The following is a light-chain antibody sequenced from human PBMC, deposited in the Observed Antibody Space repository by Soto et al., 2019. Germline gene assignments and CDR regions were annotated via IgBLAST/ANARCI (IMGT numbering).Light chain of an antibody. Sequence: EIVLTQSPGTLSVSPGERATLSCRASQVVVTAYIHWYQHKPGQAPRLLISGASTRASGIPDRFSGSGVGTDFTLTITRLEPEDCAVYYFLLFRGSPTFGPGSRVHI. CDR1: QVVVTAY. J-gene: IGKJ3*01. CDR2: GAS. V-gene: IGKV3-20*01. CDR3: LLFRGSPT.